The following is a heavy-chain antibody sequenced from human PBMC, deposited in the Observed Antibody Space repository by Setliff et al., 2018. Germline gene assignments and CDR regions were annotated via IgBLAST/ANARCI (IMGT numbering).Heavy chain of an antibody. Sequence: PGGSLRLSCAASGFSFGGHDMHWVRQAPGKGLEWVAFIRYDGTTESYADSVRGRFTISRDNSKNTLYVQMNTLGPEDTAVYYCAVLVVVTYGMDVWGQGTTVTVSS. CDR2: IRYDGTTE. J-gene: IGHJ6*02. V-gene: IGHV3-30*02. D-gene: IGHD2-2*01. CDR3: AVLVVVTYGMDV. CDR1: GFSFGGHD.